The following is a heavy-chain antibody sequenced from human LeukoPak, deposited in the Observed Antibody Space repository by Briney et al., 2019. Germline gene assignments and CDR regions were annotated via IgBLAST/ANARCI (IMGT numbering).Heavy chain of an antibody. D-gene: IGHD4-17*01. CDR1: GFTFISDS. J-gene: IGHJ4*02. CDR2: ISYDGSHK. CDR3: ARGGDFSWSSH. Sequence: SGGSLRLSCVDSGFTFISDSMHWVRQAPGKGLEWVAIISYDGSHKYYADSVKGRFTISRDNARDTLYLQMGNLRVEDTAVYYCARGGDFSWSSHWGQGTLVTVSS. V-gene: IGHV3-30*07.